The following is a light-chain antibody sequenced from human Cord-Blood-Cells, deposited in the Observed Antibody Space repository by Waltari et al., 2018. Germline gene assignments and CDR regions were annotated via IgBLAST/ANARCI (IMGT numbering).Light chain of an antibody. V-gene: IGKV3-20*01. J-gene: IGKJ2*01. CDR3: QQYGSSYT. CDR1: QSVSSSY. Sequence: EIVLTQSPGTLSLSPGERATLSCRASQSVSSSYLAWYQQKPGQAPRLLIYGASSRATGIPDRVSVSGSGTDFTLTISRLEPEDFAVYYCQQYGSSYTFGQGTKLEIK. CDR2: GAS.